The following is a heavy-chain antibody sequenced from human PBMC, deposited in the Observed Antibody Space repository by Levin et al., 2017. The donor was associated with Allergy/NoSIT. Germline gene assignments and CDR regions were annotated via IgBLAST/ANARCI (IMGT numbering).Heavy chain of an antibody. CDR1: GFSVSDNY. V-gene: IGHV3-66*01. CDR2: IHSAGDT. D-gene: IGHD3-10*01. J-gene: IGHJ6*02. CDR3: LRDKDSGRSYQLMDV. Sequence: PSGGSLRLSCAASGFSVSDNYMSWVRQAPGKGLEWVSVIHSAGDTYYADSVKDRFTISRDNSKNTLYLQMNSLRAEDTAVYYCLRDKDSGRSYQLMDVWGQGTTVTVSS.